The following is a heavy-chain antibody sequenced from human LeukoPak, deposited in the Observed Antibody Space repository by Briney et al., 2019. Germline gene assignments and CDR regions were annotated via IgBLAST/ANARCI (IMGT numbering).Heavy chain of an antibody. V-gene: IGHV1-18*01. CDR3: ARDPTNTSGYYAYFDY. Sequence: GVSVKVSCKASGYSFRNYGITWVRQAPGQGLEWMGWISTYNGDTHFAQNLQGRVTLTTDTSTSTAYMELRSLRSDDTAVYYCARDPTNTSGYYAYFDYWGQGTLVTVSS. D-gene: IGHD5-12*01. CDR1: GYSFRNYG. CDR2: ISTYNGDT. J-gene: IGHJ4*02.